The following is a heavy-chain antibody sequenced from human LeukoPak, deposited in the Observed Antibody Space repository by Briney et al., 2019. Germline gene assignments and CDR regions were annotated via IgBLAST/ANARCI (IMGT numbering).Heavy chain of an antibody. CDR3: AREPHYYDSSGTDY. J-gene: IGHJ4*02. CDR2: IKQAGSEK. CDR1: GFTVSSNY. Sequence: PGGSLRLSCAASGFTVSSNYMSWVRQAPGKGLEWVANIKQAGSEKYSVDSVKGRFTISRDNAKNSLYLQMNSLRAEDTAVYYCAREPHYYDSSGTDYWGQGTLVTVSS. D-gene: IGHD3-22*01. V-gene: IGHV3-7*03.